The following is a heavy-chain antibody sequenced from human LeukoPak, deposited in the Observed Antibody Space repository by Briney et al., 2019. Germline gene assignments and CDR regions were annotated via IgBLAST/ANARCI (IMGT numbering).Heavy chain of an antibody. D-gene: IGHD3-3*01. CDR3: ARGDYDFWSGYYTNWFDP. J-gene: IGHJ5*02. CDR2: IYYSGST. Sequence: SETLPLTCTVSGGSISSYYWSWIRQPPGKGLEWIGYIYYSGSTNYNPSLKSRVTISVDTSKNQFSLKLSSVTATDTAVYYCARGDYDFWSGYYTNWFDPWGQGTLVTVSS. CDR1: GGSISSYY. V-gene: IGHV4-59*01.